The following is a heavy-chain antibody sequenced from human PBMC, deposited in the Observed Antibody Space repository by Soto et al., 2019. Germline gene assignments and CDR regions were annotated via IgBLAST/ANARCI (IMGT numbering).Heavy chain of an antibody. D-gene: IGHD3-10*01. CDR3: AREGFYSGSGTYSPPRYYGMDV. CDR2: ISDYNGNT. CDR1: GYTFSNYG. J-gene: IGHJ6*02. Sequence: QVHLVQSGGEVKKPGASVKVSCRASGYTFSNYGISWVRQAPGQGLEWMGWISDYNGNTFYGKKFQGRVTMTTDTSTRTAFMELRSLRSDDPAVYYCAREGFYSGSGTYSPPRYYGMDVWGQGTTVTVPS. V-gene: IGHV1-18*01.